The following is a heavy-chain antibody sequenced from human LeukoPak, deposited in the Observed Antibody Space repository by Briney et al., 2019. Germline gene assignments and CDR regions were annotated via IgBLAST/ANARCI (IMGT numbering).Heavy chain of an antibody. CDR3: ARAQYYYDSSGYYLPRYLDY. V-gene: IGHV4-38-2*01. CDR1: GYSISSGYY. D-gene: IGHD3-22*01. CDR2: IYHRGSN. J-gene: IGHJ4*02. Sequence: PSETLSLTCAVSGYSISSGYYWGWIRQPPGKGLEWIGSIYHRGSNYYNPSLKSRVTISVDTSKNQFSLKMSYVTAADTAMYYCARAQYYYDSSGYYLPRYLDYWGQGTLVTVSS.